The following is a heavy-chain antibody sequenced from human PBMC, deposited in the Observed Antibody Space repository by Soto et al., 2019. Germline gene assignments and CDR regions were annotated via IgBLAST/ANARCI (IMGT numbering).Heavy chain of an antibody. J-gene: IGHJ6*02. CDR3: GTGRIVVAVSSAYDGLDV. CDR2: IIPVFGMV. CDR1: GGTLSNSA. D-gene: IGHD6-19*01. Sequence: QVQLAQSGAEVKKSGSSVKVSCKASGGTLSNSAFSWVRQAPGQGVEWMGWIIPVFGMVNYAQKSQDRVTIPADESSSTVYMELRSLRSEDTAVYYCGTGRIVVAVSSAYDGLDVWGQGTTVT. V-gene: IGHV1-69*01.